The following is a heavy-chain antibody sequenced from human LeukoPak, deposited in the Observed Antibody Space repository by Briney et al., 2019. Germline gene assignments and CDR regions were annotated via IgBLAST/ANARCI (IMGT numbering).Heavy chain of an antibody. V-gene: IGHV3-66*01. Sequence: GGSLRLPCAASGLTGSSNFMTWVRQAPGKGLEWVSAIYSGGSTFYADSVRGRFNISRDNSRKTMFLQMSSLRVEDAGVYYCASSGTASRGAMDVWGQGATVTVSS. CDR3: ASSGTASRGAMDV. D-gene: IGHD1-1*01. CDR2: IYSGGST. CDR1: GLTGSSNF. J-gene: IGHJ6*02.